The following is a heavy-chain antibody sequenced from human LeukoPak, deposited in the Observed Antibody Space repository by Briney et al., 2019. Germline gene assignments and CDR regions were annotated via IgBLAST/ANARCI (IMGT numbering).Heavy chain of an antibody. CDR3: AKARPVEWELSYIYQDFDF. V-gene: IGHV3-23*01. Sequence: GGSLRLSCAASGFTFDDYAMHWVRQAPGKGLEWVSVISGSGGSTYYTDSVKGRFTISRDNSKNTLYLQMYSLRAEDTAVYYCAKARPVEWELSYIYQDFDFWGQGTLVTVSS. CDR1: GFTFDDYA. J-gene: IGHJ4*02. CDR2: ISGSGGST. D-gene: IGHD1-26*01.